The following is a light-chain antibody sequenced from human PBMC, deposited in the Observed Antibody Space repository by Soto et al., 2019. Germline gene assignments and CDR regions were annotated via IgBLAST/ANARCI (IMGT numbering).Light chain of an antibody. J-gene: IGKJ1*01. V-gene: IGKV3-20*01. CDR1: QSVTTR. CDR3: QQYGSSPRT. CDR2: GAS. Sequence: EIVLTQSPGTLSLSPGEIVTLSCRASQSVTTRLAWYQHKPGQAPTLLMSGASNRASGVPVRFSGSGSGTDFTLTISSLEPEDFAVYYCQQYGSSPRTFGQGTKVDIK.